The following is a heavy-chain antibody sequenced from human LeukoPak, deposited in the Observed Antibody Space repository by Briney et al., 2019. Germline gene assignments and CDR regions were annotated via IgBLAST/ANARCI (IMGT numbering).Heavy chain of an antibody. D-gene: IGHD3-10*01. CDR3: AKPQSLYGSGSYYDN. CDR2: ISGSGGST. J-gene: IGHJ4*02. Sequence: GGSLRLSCAASGFTFSSYAMSWVRQAPGKGLEWVSAISGSGGSTYYADSVKGRFTISRDNSKNTLYLQMNSLRAEDTAVYYCAKPQSLYGSGSYYDNWGQGTLVTVSS. V-gene: IGHV3-23*01. CDR1: GFTFSSYA.